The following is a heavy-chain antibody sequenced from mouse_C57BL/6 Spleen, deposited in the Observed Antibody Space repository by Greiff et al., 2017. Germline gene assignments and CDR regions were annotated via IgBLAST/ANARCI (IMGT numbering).Heavy chain of an antibody. CDR2: LYPGDGDT. V-gene: IGHV1-82*01. J-gene: IGHJ1*03. CDR1: GYAFSSSW. CDR3: ARIYDGYYWYFDV. Sequence: QVQLQQSGPELVKPGASVKISCKASGYAFSSSWMNWVKQRPGKGLEWIGRLYPGDGDTNYNGKFKGKATLTADKSSSTSYMQLSSLTSEDSAVYFCARIYDGYYWYFDVWGTGTTVTVSS. D-gene: IGHD2-3*01.